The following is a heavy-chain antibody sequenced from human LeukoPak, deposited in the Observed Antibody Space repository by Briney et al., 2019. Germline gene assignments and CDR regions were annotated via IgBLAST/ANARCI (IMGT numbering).Heavy chain of an antibody. V-gene: IGHV3-48*01. CDR2: IISSSSTF. CDR3: ARAGAVDILGRAAPYYYYMDV. D-gene: IGHD3-9*01. CDR1: GFTFSSYS. J-gene: IGHJ6*03. Sequence: PGGSLRFSCAASGFTFSSYSMNWVRQAPGKGLEWGSYIISSSSTFYYADSVKGRFTISRDNANNSLYLQMNSLRAEDRAVYYCARAGAVDILGRAAPYYYYMDVWGKGTTVTVSS.